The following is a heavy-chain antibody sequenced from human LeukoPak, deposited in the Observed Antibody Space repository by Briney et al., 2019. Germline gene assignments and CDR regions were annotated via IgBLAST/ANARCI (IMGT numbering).Heavy chain of an antibody. J-gene: IGHJ4*02. V-gene: IGHV3-64*01. CDR1: GFTFSSYA. Sequence: PGGSLRLSCAASGFTFSSYAMHWVRQAPGKGLEYVSAISSNGGSTYYANSVKGRFTISRDNSKNTLYLQMGSLRAEDMAVYYCAREGGMDYWGQGTLVTVSS. D-gene: IGHD3-16*01. CDR3: AREGGMDY. CDR2: ISSNGGST.